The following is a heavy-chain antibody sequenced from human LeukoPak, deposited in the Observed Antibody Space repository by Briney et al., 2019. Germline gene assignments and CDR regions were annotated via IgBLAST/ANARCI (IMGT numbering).Heavy chain of an antibody. Sequence: GASVKVSCKASGYTFTSYYMHWVRQAPGQGLEWMGIINPSGGSTSYAQKFQGRVTMTRDTSTSTVYMELSSLRSEDTAVYYCARGICSSTSRYDYFDYWGQGTLVTVSS. J-gene: IGHJ4*02. D-gene: IGHD2-2*01. CDR3: ARGICSSTSRYDYFDY. CDR2: INPSGGST. V-gene: IGHV1-46*01. CDR1: GYTFTSYY.